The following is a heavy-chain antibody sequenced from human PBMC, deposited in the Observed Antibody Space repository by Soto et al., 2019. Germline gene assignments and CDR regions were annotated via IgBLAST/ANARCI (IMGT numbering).Heavy chain of an antibody. D-gene: IGHD5-18*01. Sequence: SETLSLTCTVSGGSISSGDYYWSWIRQPPGKGLEWIGYIYYSGSTYYNPSLKSRVTISVDTSKNQFSLKLSSVTAAETAVYYCERYGYGRWFEPWGQGTLVTVS. J-gene: IGHJ5*02. CDR1: GGSISSGDYY. CDR2: IYYSGST. CDR3: ERYGYGRWFEP. V-gene: IGHV4-30-4*01.